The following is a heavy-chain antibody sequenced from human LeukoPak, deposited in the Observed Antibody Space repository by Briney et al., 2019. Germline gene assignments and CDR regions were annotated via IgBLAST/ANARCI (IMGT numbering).Heavy chain of an antibody. J-gene: IGHJ3*02. CDR1: GYSISSGYY. CDR3: ARDYRSRSYGIFDAFDI. V-gene: IGHV4-38-2*02. D-gene: IGHD1-26*01. Sequence: SETLSLTCTVSGYSISSGYYWGWIRQPPGKGLEWIGSIYHSGSTYYNPSLKSRVTISVDTSKNQFSLKLSSVTAADTAVYYCARDYRSRSYGIFDAFDIWGQGTMVTVSS. CDR2: IYHSGST.